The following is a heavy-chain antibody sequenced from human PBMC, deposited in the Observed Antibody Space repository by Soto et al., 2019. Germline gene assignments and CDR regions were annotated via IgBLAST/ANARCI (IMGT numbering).Heavy chain of an antibody. J-gene: IGHJ4*02. CDR1: GASVTSGDYY. D-gene: IGHD3-3*01. Sequence: SETLSLTCSVSGASVTSGDYYWNWIRQTPGTGLEWLGYMHDSGTTSYNPSLKSRVTISRDTSKSQFSLKLTSVSAADTAVYFCARGGLYDLWSGLFDWGQGIRVTVSS. CDR3: ARGGLYDLWSGLFD. V-gene: IGHV4-30-4*01. CDR2: MHDSGTT.